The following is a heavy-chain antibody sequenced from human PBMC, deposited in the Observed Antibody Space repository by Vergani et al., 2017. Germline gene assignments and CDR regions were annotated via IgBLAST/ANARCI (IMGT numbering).Heavy chain of an antibody. CDR1: GFTFDDYT. CDR3: AKDIGVTTYYGMDV. CDR2: ISWDGGST. J-gene: IGHJ6*02. D-gene: IGHD4-17*01. V-gene: IGHV3-43*01. Sequence: EVQLVESGGVVVQPGGSLRLSCAASGFTFDDYTMHWVRLAPGKGLEWVSLISWDGGSTYYADSVKGRFTISRDNSKNSLYLQMNSLRTEDTALYYCAKDIGVTTYYGMDVWGQGTTVTVSS.